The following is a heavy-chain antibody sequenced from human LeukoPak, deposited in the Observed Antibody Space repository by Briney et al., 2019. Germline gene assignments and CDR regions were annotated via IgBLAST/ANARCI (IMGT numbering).Heavy chain of an antibody. D-gene: IGHD6-13*01. CDR3: ARYGSSWSFDY. CDR1: GFTFSSYS. Sequence: GGSLRLSCAASGFTFSSYSMNWARQAPGKGLEWVSSISSSSSYIYYADSVKGRFTISRDNAMNSLYLQMNSLRAEDTAVYYCARYGSSWSFDYWGQGTLVTVSS. V-gene: IGHV3-21*01. CDR2: ISSSSSYI. J-gene: IGHJ4*02.